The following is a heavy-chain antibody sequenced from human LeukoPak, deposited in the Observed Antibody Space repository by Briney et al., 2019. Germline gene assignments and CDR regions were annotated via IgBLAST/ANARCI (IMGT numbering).Heavy chain of an antibody. CDR2: ISSSSSYI. CDR1: GFTFSTYS. D-gene: IGHD1-26*01. Sequence: PGGSLRLSCAASGFTFSTYSMNWVRQAPGKGLEWVSSISSSSSYIYYADSVKGRLTTSRDNAKKSVYLQMNSLRAEDTAVYYCARAYSERYGLGYYYMDVWGKGTTVTISS. CDR3: ARAYSERYGLGYYYMDV. V-gene: IGHV3-21*01. J-gene: IGHJ6*03.